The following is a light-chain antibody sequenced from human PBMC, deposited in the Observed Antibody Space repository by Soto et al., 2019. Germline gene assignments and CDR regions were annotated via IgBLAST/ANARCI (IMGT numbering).Light chain of an antibody. CDR2: GAS. Sequence: EIVMTQSPDTLSVSPGERATLSCRASQSVSSNLAWYQQKPGQATRLLIYGASTRATGIPARFSGSGSGTEFTLTISSLQSEDFAVYYCQQYNNWRTFGQGTKVEIK. CDR1: QSVSSN. V-gene: IGKV3-15*01. J-gene: IGKJ1*01. CDR3: QQYNNWRT.